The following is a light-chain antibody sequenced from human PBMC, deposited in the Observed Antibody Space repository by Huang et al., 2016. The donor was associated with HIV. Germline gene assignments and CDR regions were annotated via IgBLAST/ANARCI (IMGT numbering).Light chain of an antibody. V-gene: IGKV3-20*01. Sequence: EIVLTQSPGTLSLSPGERATLSCRASQSVSSSFLAWYQQKPGQAPRRLIDGPSSRATGIPDRLSGSWSGTDFTLTISRLEPEDFAVYYCQQYGSSPWTFGQGTKVEIK. CDR2: GPS. CDR3: QQYGSSPWT. CDR1: QSVSSSF. J-gene: IGKJ1*01.